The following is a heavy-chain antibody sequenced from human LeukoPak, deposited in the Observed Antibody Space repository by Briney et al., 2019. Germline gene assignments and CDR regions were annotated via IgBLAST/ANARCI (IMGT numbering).Heavy chain of an antibody. Sequence: SSETLSLTCTVSGGSISSYYWSWIRQPPGKGLEWIGYIYYSGSTNYNPSLKSRVTISVDTSKNQFSLKLSSVTAADTAVYYCARGNAGVTPFDYWGQGTLVTVSS. V-gene: IGHV4-59*01. J-gene: IGHJ4*02. CDR3: ARGNAGVTPFDY. D-gene: IGHD2-8*01. CDR1: GGSISSYY. CDR2: IYYSGST.